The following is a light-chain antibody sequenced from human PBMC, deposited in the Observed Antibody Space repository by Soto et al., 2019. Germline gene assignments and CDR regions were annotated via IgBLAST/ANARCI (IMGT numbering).Light chain of an antibody. CDR1: QSVSSSY. Sequence: EIVLTQSPGTLSLSPGERATLSCRASQSVSSSYLAWYQHKPGQAPRLLISGVSSRATGIPDRFSGSGSGTLFTLTISRLEPEEFAVYYCHQYGTSPKTFGQGTKVEIK. CDR3: HQYGTSPKT. CDR2: GVS. V-gene: IGKV3-20*01. J-gene: IGKJ1*01.